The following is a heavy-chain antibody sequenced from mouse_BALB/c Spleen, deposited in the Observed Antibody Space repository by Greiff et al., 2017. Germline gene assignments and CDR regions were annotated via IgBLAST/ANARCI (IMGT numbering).Heavy chain of an antibody. V-gene: IGHV14-3*02. CDR2: IDPANGNT. CDR3: ATYYRYGWFAY. J-gene: IGHJ3*01. CDR1: GFNIKDTY. D-gene: IGHD2-14*01. Sequence: VHVKQSGAELVKPGASVKLSCTASGFNIKDTYMHWVKQRPEQGLEWIGRIDPANGNTKYDPKFQGKATITADTSSNTAYLQLSSLTSEDTAVYYCATYYRYGWFAYWGQGTLVTVSA.